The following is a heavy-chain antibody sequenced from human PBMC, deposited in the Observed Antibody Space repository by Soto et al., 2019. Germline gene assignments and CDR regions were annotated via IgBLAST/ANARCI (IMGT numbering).Heavy chain of an antibody. CDR3: TVPHLLTGSMDYLDY. Sequence: QVQLVQSGAEVEKPGSSAKVSCKASGGTFSSYTISWVRQAPGQGLEWMGRIIPILGIANYAQKFQGRVTITAVKSTSTAYMDLSSLRSEDTAVYYCTVPHLLTGSMDYLDYWGQGTLVTVSS. D-gene: IGHD3-9*01. CDR1: GGTFSSYT. J-gene: IGHJ4*02. V-gene: IGHV1-69*02. CDR2: IIPILGIA.